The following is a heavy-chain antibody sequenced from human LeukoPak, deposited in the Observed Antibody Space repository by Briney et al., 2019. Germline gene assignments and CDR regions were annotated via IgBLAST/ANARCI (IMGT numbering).Heavy chain of an antibody. V-gene: IGHV3-74*01. J-gene: IGHJ4*02. CDR2: ISIDGSKS. D-gene: IGHD6-19*01. CDR1: EFTLSNYW. CDR3: IRSMSGRYGFFDY. Sequence: GGSLRLSCAASEFTLSNYWMHWVRQAPGKGLVCVSRISIDGSKSNYADSVRGRFTISRDNAKNTVHLQMNSLRAEDTALYYCIRSMSGRYGFFDYWGQGSLVTVPS.